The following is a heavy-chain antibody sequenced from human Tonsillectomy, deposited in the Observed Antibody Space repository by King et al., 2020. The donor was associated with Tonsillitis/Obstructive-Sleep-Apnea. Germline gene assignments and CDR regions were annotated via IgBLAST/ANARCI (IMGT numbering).Heavy chain of an antibody. CDR3: ARDYCSGGRCYSEWFDP. CDR2: ISAYIGET. V-gene: IGHV1-18*01. Sequence: QLVQSGAEVKKPGASVKVSCKASGYTFTSYGITWVRQAPGLGLEWMGWISAYIGETKYGQKFQGRVATTTDTSTSTAYMELRSLRSDDTAVYYCARDYCSGGRCYSEWFDPWGQGTLVTVSS. J-gene: IGHJ5*02. D-gene: IGHD2-15*01. CDR1: GYTFTSYG.